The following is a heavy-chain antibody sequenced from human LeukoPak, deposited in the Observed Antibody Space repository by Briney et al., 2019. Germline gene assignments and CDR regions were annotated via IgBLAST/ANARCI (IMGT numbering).Heavy chain of an antibody. J-gene: IGHJ4*02. CDR1: GGSFSGYY. CDR3: ARQLRGMHFDY. V-gene: IGHV4-34*01. Sequence: PSETLSLTCAVYGGSFSGYYWSWIRQPPGKGLEWIGEINHSGSTNYNPSLKSRVTISVDTSKNQFSLKLSSVTAADTAVYYCARQLRGMHFDYWGQGTLVTVSS. CDR2: INHSGST. D-gene: IGHD2-15*01.